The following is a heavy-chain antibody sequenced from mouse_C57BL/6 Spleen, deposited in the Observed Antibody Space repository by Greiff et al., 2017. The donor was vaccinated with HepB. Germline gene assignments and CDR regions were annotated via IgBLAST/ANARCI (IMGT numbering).Heavy chain of an antibody. D-gene: IGHD4-1*01. CDR3: ASYWDYYAMDY. V-gene: IGHV14-3*01. CDR2: IDPANGNT. J-gene: IGHJ4*01. CDR1: GFNIKNSY. Sequence: DVKLVESVAELVRPGASVKLSCTASGFNIKNSYMHWVKQRPEQGLEWIGRIDPANGNTKYAPKFQGKATITADTSSNTAYLQLSSLTSEDTAIYYCASYWDYYAMDYWGQGTSVTVSS.